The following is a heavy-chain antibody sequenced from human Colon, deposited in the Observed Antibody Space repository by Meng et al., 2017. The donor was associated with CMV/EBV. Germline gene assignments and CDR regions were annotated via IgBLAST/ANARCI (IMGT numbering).Heavy chain of an antibody. CDR3: AKGLFAAGSLVYFDF. D-gene: IGHD6-19*01. V-gene: IGHV3-23*01. J-gene: IGHJ4*02. Sequence: GESLKISCAASGFTLRNSAMTWVRQAPGKGLEWVSSISGSGSTTYYADSVKGRFSIYRDNSKNTLSLQMNSLRAEDTAVYYCAKGLFAAGSLVYFDFWGQGTLVTVSS. CDR2: ISGSGSTT. CDR1: GFTLRNSA.